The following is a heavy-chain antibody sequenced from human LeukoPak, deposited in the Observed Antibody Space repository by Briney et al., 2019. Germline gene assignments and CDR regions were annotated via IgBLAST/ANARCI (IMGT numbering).Heavy chain of an antibody. V-gene: IGHV1-18*01. Sequence: ASVTVSCKASGYTFTSYGISWVRQAPGQGLEWMGWISAYNGNTNYAQKLQGRVTMTTDTSTSTAYMELRSLRSDDTAVYYCARDRAAAGLRVWFDPWGQGTLVTVSS. D-gene: IGHD6-13*01. CDR1: GYTFTSYG. CDR2: ISAYNGNT. J-gene: IGHJ5*02. CDR3: ARDRAAAGLRVWFDP.